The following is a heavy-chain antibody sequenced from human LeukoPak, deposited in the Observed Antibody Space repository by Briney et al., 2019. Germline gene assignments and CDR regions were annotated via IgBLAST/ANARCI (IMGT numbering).Heavy chain of an antibody. CDR1: GGSISSYY. J-gene: IGHJ4*02. Sequence: SETLSLTCTVSGGSISSYYWSWIRQPAGKGLEWIGRIYTSGSTNYNPSLKSRVTMSVDTSKNQFSLKLSSVTAADTAVYYCARATYCSSTSRYQDYWGQGTLVTVSS. CDR3: ARATYCSSTSRYQDY. D-gene: IGHD2-2*01. V-gene: IGHV4-4*07. CDR2: IYTSGST.